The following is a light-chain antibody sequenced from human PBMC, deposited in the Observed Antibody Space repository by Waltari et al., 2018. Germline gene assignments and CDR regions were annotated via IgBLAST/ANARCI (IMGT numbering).Light chain of an antibody. CDR3: QQYGSSPWT. V-gene: IGKV3-20*01. CDR1: QSVSSSY. J-gene: IGKJ1*01. Sequence: EIVLTQSPGTLSLSPGERATLSCRASQSVSSSYLAWYQQKPGQAPRLLIYGASIRFTGIPDRFSGSGSGTDFTLTISRLEPEDFAVYYCQQYGSSPWTFGQGTKVEIK. CDR2: GAS.